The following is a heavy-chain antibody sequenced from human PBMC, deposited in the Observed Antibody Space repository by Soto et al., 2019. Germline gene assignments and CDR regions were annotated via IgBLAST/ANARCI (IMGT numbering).Heavy chain of an antibody. CDR3: AGGRRTTAGMDV. J-gene: IGHJ6*02. CDR1: GFTVSSNY. D-gene: IGHD1-7*01. V-gene: IGHV3-66*01. CDR2: IYSGGST. Sequence: EVQLVESGGGLVQPGGSLRLSCAASGFTVSSNYMSWVRQAPGKGLEWVSVIYSGGSTYYADSVKGRFTISRDNSKNTLYLQMTSLGAEDTAVVYCAGGRRTTAGMDVWGQGTTVTVSS.